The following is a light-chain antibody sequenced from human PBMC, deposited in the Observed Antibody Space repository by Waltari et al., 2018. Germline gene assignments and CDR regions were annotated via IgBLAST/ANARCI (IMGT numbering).Light chain of an antibody. J-gene: IGLJ1*01. CDR1: NLGEKY. CDR2: QDT. Sequence: SYVLTQSPSVSVSPGQTVTITCSGDNLGEKYVSWDQQKPGQSPVLVIFQDTKRPSGIPARFSGSMSGDTATLTIGGTQPVDEADYFCQAWASSNYVFASGTKVTVL. V-gene: IGLV3-1*01. CDR3: QAWASSNYV.